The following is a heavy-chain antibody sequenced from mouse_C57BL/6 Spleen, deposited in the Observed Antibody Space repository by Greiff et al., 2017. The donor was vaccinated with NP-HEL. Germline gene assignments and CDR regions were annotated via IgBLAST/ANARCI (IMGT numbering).Heavy chain of an antibody. J-gene: IGHJ3*01. V-gene: IGHV10-3*01. Sequence: EVKVEESGGGLVQPKGSLKLSCAASGFTFNTYAMHWVRQAPGKGLEWVARIRSKSSNYATYYADSVKDRFTISRDDSQSMLYLQMNNLKTEDTAMYYCVRVYGSSSFAWFAYWGQGTLVTVSA. CDR3: VRVYGSSSFAWFAY. CDR1: GFTFNTYA. D-gene: IGHD1-1*01. CDR2: IRSKSSNYAT.